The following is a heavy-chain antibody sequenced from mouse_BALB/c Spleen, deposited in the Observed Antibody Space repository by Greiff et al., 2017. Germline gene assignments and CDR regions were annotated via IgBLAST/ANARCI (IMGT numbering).Heavy chain of an antibody. CDR3: ALLRLEEDFDY. V-gene: IGHV3-2*02. J-gene: IGHJ2*01. CDR1: GYSFTSDYA. Sequence: EVKLMESGPGLVKPSQSLSLTCTVTGYSFTSDYAWNWIRQFPGNKLEWIGYISYSGSTSYNPSLKSRISITRDTSKNQFFLHLDSVTTEDTATYYCALLRLEEDFDYWGQGTTLTVSS. CDR2: ISYSGST. D-gene: IGHD1-2*01.